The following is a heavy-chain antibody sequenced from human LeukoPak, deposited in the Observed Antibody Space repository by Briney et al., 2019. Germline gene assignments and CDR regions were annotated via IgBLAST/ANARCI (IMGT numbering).Heavy chain of an antibody. V-gene: IGHV1-2*02. CDR3: ARDKSGNSGWYSYFDY. Sequence: ASVKVSCKASGYTFTSYAISWVRQAPGQGLEWMGWINPNSGGTNYAQKFQGRVTMTRDTSISTAYMELSRLRSDDTAVYYCARDKSGNSGWYSYFDYWGQGTLVTVSS. D-gene: IGHD6-19*01. CDR2: INPNSGGT. CDR1: GYTFTSYA. J-gene: IGHJ4*02.